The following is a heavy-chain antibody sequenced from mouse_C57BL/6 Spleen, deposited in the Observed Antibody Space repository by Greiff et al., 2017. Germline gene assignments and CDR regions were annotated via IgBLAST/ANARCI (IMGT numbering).Heavy chain of an antibody. V-gene: IGHV1-66*01. Sequence: VKLQESGPELVKPGASVKISCKASGYSFTSYYIHWVKQRPGQGLEWIGWIYPGSGNTKYNEKFKGKATLTADTSSSTAYMQLSSLTSEDSAVYYCAREGSYYSNYAWFAYWGQGTLVTVSA. J-gene: IGHJ3*01. CDR2: IYPGSGNT. CDR3: AREGSYYSNYAWFAY. D-gene: IGHD2-5*01. CDR1: GYSFTSYY.